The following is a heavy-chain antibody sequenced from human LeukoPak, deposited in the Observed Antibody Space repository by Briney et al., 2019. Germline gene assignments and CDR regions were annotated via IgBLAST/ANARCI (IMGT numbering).Heavy chain of an antibody. Sequence: GESLKISCKGSGYSFTSYWISWVRQMPGKVLEWMGRIDPSDSYTNYSPSFQGHVTISADKSISTAYLQWSSLKASDTAMYYCARHDADYYDSSGYPRDYWGQGTLVTVSS. V-gene: IGHV5-10-1*01. CDR1: GYSFTSYW. J-gene: IGHJ4*02. D-gene: IGHD3-22*01. CDR3: ARHDADYYDSSGYPRDY. CDR2: IDPSDSYT.